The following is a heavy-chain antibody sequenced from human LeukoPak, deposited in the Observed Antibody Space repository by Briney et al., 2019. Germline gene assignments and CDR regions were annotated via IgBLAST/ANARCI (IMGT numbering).Heavy chain of an antibody. D-gene: IGHD4-17*01. CDR1: GFIFSSYG. CDR3: AKGRTKATTIDS. Sequence: PGRSLRLSCAASGFIFSSYGMHWVRQAPGKGLEWVAVIWYDGSNKYYADSVKGRFTISRDNSKNTLYLQMNSLRAEDTAIYYCAKGRTKATTIDSWGQGTLVTVSS. V-gene: IGHV3-33*06. CDR2: IWYDGSNK. J-gene: IGHJ4*02.